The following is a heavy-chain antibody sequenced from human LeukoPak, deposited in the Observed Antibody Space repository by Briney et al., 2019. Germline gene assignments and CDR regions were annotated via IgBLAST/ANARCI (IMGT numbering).Heavy chain of an antibody. J-gene: IGHJ3*02. CDR2: ISAYNGNT. CDR3: ARDPPVLRYVTDALDI. D-gene: IGHD3-9*01. CDR1: GYTFTSYD. V-gene: IGHV1-18*01. Sequence: ASVKVSCKASGYTFTSYDINWVRQAPGQGLEWMGWISAYNGNTNYAQKLQGRVTMTTDTSTSTAYMELRSLRSDDTAVYYCARDPPVLRYVTDALDIWGQGTMVTVSS.